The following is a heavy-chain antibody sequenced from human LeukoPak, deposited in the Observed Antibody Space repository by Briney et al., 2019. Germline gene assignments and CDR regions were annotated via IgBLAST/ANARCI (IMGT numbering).Heavy chain of an antibody. CDR1: GGSISSYY. Sequence: PSETLSLTCTVSGGSISSYYWSWIRQPPGKGLEWIGYIHYSGSTNYNPSLKSRVTISVDTSKNQFSLKLSSVTAADTAVYYCARVEIRYSGSYLYYFDYWGQGTLVTVSS. J-gene: IGHJ4*02. V-gene: IGHV4-59*01. CDR3: ARVEIRYSGSYLYYFDY. CDR2: IHYSGST. D-gene: IGHD1-26*01.